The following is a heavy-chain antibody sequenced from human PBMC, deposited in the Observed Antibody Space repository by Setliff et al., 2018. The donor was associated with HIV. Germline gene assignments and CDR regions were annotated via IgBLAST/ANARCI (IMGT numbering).Heavy chain of an antibody. CDR2: VYYSGQD. J-gene: IGHJ6*03. Sequence: SETLSLTCAVYGGSFSGYHWSWIRQSPDKGLEWIGRVYYSGQDDHNPSLTRRLTISVDTSNNQFSLSLTSVTAADTAIYYCARGITPPTRQGYYYMDVWGKGTTVTVSS. CDR3: ARGITPPTRQGYYYMDV. V-gene: IGHV4-34*11. D-gene: IGHD6-6*01. CDR1: GGSFSGYH.